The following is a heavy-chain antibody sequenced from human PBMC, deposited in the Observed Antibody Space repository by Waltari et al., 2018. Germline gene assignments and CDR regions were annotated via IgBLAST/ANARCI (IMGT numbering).Heavy chain of an antibody. CDR3: ARDGGVRAFGRFDP. Sequence: EVQLVQSGAEVKKPGATVKISCKVSGYTFTDYYMHWVQQAPGKGLEWMGLVDPGDGKTKNAEKFQGRMTITADKSADKSHMEVSNLRTEDTARYYLARDGGVRAFGRFDPWGQGTLVTVSS. D-gene: IGHD3-16*01. V-gene: IGHV1-69-2*01. J-gene: IGHJ5*02. CDR2: VDPGDGKT. CDR1: GYTFTDYY.